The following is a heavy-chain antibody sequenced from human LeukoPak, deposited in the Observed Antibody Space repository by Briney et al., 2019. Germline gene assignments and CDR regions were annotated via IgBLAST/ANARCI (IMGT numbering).Heavy chain of an antibody. CDR1: GGSFSGYY. V-gene: IGHV4-34*01. J-gene: IGHJ5*02. D-gene: IGHD1-1*01. Sequence: SETLSLTCAVYGGSFSGYYWSWIRQPPGKGLEWIGEINHSGSTNYNPSLKSRVTISVDTSKNQFSLKLSSVTAADTAVYYCARGVQLERRFDPWGQGTLVTVPS. CDR2: INHSGST. CDR3: ARGVQLERRFDP.